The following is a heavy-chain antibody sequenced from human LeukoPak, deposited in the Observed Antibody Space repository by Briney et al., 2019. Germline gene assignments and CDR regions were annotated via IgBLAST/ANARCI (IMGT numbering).Heavy chain of an antibody. Sequence: PGRSLRLSCAASGFTFSSYGMHWVRQAPGKGLEWVAVIWYDGSNKYYADSVKGRFTISRDNSKNTLYLQMNSLRSEDTAVYYCARGSDPMLAPFYYYYMDVWGKGTTVTVSS. J-gene: IGHJ6*03. CDR1: GFTFSSYG. V-gene: IGHV3-33*01. CDR2: IWYDGSNK. CDR3: ARGSDPMLAPFYYYYMDV. D-gene: IGHD3-16*01.